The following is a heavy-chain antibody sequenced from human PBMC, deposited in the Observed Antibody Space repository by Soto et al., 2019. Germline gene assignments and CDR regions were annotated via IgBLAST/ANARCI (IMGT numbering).Heavy chain of an antibody. V-gene: IGHV3-23*01. D-gene: IGHD6-13*01. CDR1: GFTFSSYA. CDR3: AKDLHSSSWGFDY. Sequence: EVQLLESGGGLVQPGGSLRFSCAASGFTFSSYAMSWVRQAPGKGLEWVSAISGSGGSTYYADSVKGRFTISRDNSKNTLYLQMNSLRAEDTAVYYCAKDLHSSSWGFDYWGQGTLVTVSS. CDR2: ISGSGGST. J-gene: IGHJ4*02.